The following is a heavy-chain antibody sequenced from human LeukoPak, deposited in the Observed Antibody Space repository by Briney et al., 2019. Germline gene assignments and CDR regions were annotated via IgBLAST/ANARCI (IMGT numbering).Heavy chain of an antibody. V-gene: IGHV3-53*01. Sequence: GGSLRLSCAASGFTVSSNYMSWVRQAPGKGLEWVSVIYSGGSTYYADSVKGRFTISRDNSKNTLYLQMNSLRAEVTAVYYCARLQGGDDAFDIWGQGTMVTVSS. D-gene: IGHD2-15*01. CDR3: ARLQGGDDAFDI. CDR2: IYSGGST. J-gene: IGHJ3*02. CDR1: GFTVSSNY.